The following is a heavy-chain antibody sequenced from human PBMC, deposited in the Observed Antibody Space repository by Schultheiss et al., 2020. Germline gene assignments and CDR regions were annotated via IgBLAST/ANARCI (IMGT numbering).Heavy chain of an antibody. D-gene: IGHD3-16*01. Sequence: SETLSLTCAVSGYSISSGYYWGWIRQPPGKGLEWIGYIYYSGSTYYTPSLKSRVTISVDKSKNQFSLKLSSVTAADTAVYYCARMMNWFDPWGQGTLVTVSS. CDR3: ARMMNWFDP. J-gene: IGHJ5*02. CDR1: GYSISSGYY. CDR2: IYYSGST. V-gene: IGHV4-38-2*01.